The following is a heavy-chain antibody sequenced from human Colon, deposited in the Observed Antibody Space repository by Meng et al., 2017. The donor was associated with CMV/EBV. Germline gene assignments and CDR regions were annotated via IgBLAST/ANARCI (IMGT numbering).Heavy chain of an antibody. J-gene: IGHJ5*02. V-gene: IGHV1-2*02. CDR1: GYTFTSYG. D-gene: IGHD2-2*01. CDR3: ARDTALYCSSTSCYYHPFDP. Sequence: ASVKVSCKASGYTFTSYGISWVRQAPGQGLEWMGWINPNSGGTNYAQKFQGRVTMTRDTSISTAYMELSRLRSDDTAVYYCARDTALYCSSTSCYYHPFDPWGQGTLVTVSS. CDR2: INPNSGGT.